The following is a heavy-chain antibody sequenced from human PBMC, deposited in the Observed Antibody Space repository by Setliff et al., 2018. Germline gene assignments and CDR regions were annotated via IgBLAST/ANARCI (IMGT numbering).Heavy chain of an antibody. V-gene: IGHV4-34*01. J-gene: IGHJ4*02. D-gene: IGHD6-13*01. CDR1: GGSFSGYY. CDR2: INHSGST. Sequence: SETLSLTCAVYGGSFSGYYWSWIRQPPGKGREWIGEINHSGSTNYNPPLKSRVTISVDTSKNQFSLKLSSVTAADTAVSYCARGRIAAALYYFDYWGQGTQVTVSS. CDR3: ARGRIAAALYYFDY.